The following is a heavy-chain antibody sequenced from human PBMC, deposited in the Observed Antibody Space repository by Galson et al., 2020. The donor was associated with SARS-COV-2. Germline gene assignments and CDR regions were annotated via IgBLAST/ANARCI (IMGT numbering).Heavy chain of an antibody. CDR2: IYYSGST. Sequence: SETLSLTRTVSGGSISRSNYYWGWVRQPPGKGLEWIASIYYSGSTYYNPSLRSRVTISVDTSKNQLSLNLRSLTGADTAVYYCARSPNGDAVTANWFDPWGQGTLVTVSS. V-gene: IGHV4-39*01. CDR1: GGSISRSNYY. J-gene: IGHJ5*01. D-gene: IGHD4-17*01. CDR3: ARSPNGDAVTANWFDP.